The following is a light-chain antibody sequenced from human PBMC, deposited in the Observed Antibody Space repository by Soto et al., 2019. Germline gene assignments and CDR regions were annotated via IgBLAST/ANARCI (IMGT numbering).Light chain of an antibody. CDR3: CSYAGSYTVA. CDR2: DVS. J-gene: IGLJ2*01. CDR1: SSDVGGYNY. Sequence: QSALTQPRSVSGSPGQSVTISCTGTSSDVGGYNYVSWYQQLPGKAPKLMIYDVSKRPSGVPDRFSGSKSGNTASLTISGLQAEDEADYYCCSYAGSYTVAFGGGTKLTVL. V-gene: IGLV2-11*01.